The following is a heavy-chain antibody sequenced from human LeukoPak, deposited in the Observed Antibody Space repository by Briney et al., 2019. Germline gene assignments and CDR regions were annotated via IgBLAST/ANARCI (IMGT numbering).Heavy chain of an antibody. CDR1: GFTFSSYG. D-gene: IGHD3-3*01. V-gene: IGHV3-33*06. J-gene: IGHJ4*02. CDR2: IWFDGSNK. CDR3: AKYYDFWSGYSPCDY. Sequence: HSGGSLRLSCAASGFTFSSYGMHWVRQAPGKGLEWVAIIWFDGSNKLYADSVKGRFTISRDNSKNTLYLQMNSLRAEDTAVYYCAKYYDFWSGYSPCDYWGQGTLVTVSS.